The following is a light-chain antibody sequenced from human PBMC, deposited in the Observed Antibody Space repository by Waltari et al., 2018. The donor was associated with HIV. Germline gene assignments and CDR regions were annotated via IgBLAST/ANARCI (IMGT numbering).Light chain of an antibody. CDR2: LAS. CDR1: QSVFYTSNNKNY. Sequence: IVMTQSPASLAVSLGERAPIHCKSNQSVFYTSNNKNYMGCDQQKPGQPPKLLLYLASTRESVVPNRFSGSGAGTDFTLTISDKQAEDVADYYWHQYINTPLTFGGGTKVEIK. CDR3: HQYINTPLT. J-gene: IGKJ4*01. V-gene: IGKV4-1*01.